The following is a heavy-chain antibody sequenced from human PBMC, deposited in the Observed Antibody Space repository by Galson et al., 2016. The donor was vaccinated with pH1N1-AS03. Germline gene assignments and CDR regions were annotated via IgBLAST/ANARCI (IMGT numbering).Heavy chain of an antibody. J-gene: IGHJ3*02. CDR3: AKSYHGDVFDI. D-gene: IGHD2-21*01. CDR2: ISWNSGTF. Sequence: SLRLSCAASGFNFDNYAMHWVRQARGKGLEWVSGISWNSGTFDYADSVKGRFTISRDNAKNSLNLQMNSLTADDSALYYCAKSYHGDVFDIWGQGTMVTVSS. V-gene: IGHV3-9*01. CDR1: GFNFDNYA.